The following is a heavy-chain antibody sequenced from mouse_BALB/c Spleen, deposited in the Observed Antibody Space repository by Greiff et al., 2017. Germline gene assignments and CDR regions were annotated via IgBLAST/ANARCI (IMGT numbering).Heavy chain of an antibody. CDR3: ARSTYYGNHYAMDY. J-gene: IGHJ4*01. CDR1: GYTFSSYW. D-gene: IGHD2-10*01. CDR2: ILPGSGST. V-gene: IGHV1-9*01. Sequence: QVQLQQSGAELMKPGASVKISCTATGYTFSSYWIEWVKQRPGHGLEWIGEILPGSGSTNYNEKFKGKATFTADTSSNTAYMQLSSLTSEDSAVYYCARSTYYGNHYAMDYWGQGTSVTVSS.